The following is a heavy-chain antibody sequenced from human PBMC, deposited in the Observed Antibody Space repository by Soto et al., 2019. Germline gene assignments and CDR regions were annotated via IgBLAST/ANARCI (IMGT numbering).Heavy chain of an antibody. CDR1: GYTLTELS. D-gene: IGHD2-8*01. CDR2: FDPEDGET. Sequence: GASVKVSCKVSGYTLTELSMHWVRQAPGKGLEWMGGFDPEDGETIYAQKFQGRVTMTEDTSTDTAYMELSSLRSEDTAVYYCATGHYCTNGVCYQNWFDPWGQGTLVTVSS. V-gene: IGHV1-24*01. CDR3: ATGHYCTNGVCYQNWFDP. J-gene: IGHJ5*02.